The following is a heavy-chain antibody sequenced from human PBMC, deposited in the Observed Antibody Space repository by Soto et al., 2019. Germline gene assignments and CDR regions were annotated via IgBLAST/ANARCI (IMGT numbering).Heavy chain of an antibody. J-gene: IGHJ6*02. CDR2: INPSGGST. Sequence: QVQLVQSGAEVKKPGASVKVSCKASGYTFTSYYMHWVRQAPGQGLEWMGIINPSGGSTSYAQKFQGRVTMTRDTSTSTVYMELSSLRSEDTAVYYCARESASSSSGGYYGMDVWGQGTTVTVSS. CDR3: ARESASSSSGGYYGMDV. D-gene: IGHD6-6*01. V-gene: IGHV1-46*01. CDR1: GYTFTSYY.